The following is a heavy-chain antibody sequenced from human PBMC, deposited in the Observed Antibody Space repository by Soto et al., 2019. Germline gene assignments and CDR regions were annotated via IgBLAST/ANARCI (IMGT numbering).Heavy chain of an antibody. CDR2: IHTSGNT. CDR1: GDAISGYY. CDR3: ARLGVAGKDH. Sequence: SETLSLTCIVSGDAISGYYWSWIRQPAGKGLEWIGRIHTSGNTNYNPSLKSRVTMSVDMSENQFSLKLTSVTAADTAVYYCARLGVAGKDHWGQGTLVTVSS. V-gene: IGHV4-4*07. D-gene: IGHD6-19*01. J-gene: IGHJ4*02.